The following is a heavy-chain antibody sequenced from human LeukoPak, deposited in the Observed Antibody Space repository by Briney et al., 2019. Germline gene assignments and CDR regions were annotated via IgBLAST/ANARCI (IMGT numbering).Heavy chain of an antibody. Sequence: SETLSLTCTVSGGSISGYYCSWIRQPPGKRLEWIGYIYYSGGTNYNPSLKSRVTMSVDTSKNQFSLKLTSVTAADTAVYYCEGRGYTLNYWGQGTLVTVSS. CDR2: IYYSGGT. V-gene: IGHV4-59*01. D-gene: IGHD6-13*01. CDR3: EGRGYTLNY. CDR1: GGSISGYY. J-gene: IGHJ4*02.